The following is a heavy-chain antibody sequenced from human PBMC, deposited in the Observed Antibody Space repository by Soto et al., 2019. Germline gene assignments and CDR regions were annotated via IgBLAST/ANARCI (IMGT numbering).Heavy chain of an antibody. CDR1: GGSISSGGYY. V-gene: IGHV4-31*03. D-gene: IGHD2-15*01. J-gene: IGHJ5*02. CDR3: ARDSGCSQLNWFDP. CDR2: IYYSGST. Sequence: QVQLQESGPGLVKPSQTLSLTCTVSGGSISSGGYYWSWIRQHPGKGLDWIGYIYYSGSTYYNPSLKSRVTISVDTSKIQCSLKLSSVTAADTAVYYCARDSGCSQLNWFDPWGQGTLVTVSS.